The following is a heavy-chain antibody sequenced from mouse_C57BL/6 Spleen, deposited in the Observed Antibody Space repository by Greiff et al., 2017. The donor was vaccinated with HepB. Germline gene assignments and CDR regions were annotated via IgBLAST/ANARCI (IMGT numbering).Heavy chain of an antibody. CDR2: ISSGGSYT. CDR1: GFTFSSYG. Sequence: EVHLVESGGDLVKPGGSLKLSCAASGFTFSSYGMSWVRQTPDKRLEWVATISSGGSYTYYPDSVKGRFTISRDNAKNTLYLQMSSLKSEDTAMYYCARHDYYGSSLYYYAMDYWGQGTSVTVSS. V-gene: IGHV5-6*01. CDR3: ARHDYYGSSLYYYAMDY. D-gene: IGHD1-1*01. J-gene: IGHJ4*01.